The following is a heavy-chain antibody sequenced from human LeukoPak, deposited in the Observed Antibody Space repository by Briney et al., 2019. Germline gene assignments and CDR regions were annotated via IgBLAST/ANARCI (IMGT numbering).Heavy chain of an antibody. Sequence: GGSLRLSCAASGFTFSDHYMDWVRQAPGKGLEWVGRTRNKANSYTTEYAASVKGRFTISRDDSKNSLYLQMNSLKTEDTAVYSCAREVGATFYYYYGMDVWGQGTTVTVSS. V-gene: IGHV3-72*01. CDR2: TRNKANSYTT. CDR1: GFTFSDHY. J-gene: IGHJ6*02. D-gene: IGHD1-26*01. CDR3: AREVGATFYYYYGMDV.